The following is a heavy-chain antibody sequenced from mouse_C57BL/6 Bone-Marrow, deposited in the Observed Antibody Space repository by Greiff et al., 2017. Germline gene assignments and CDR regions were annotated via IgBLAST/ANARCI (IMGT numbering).Heavy chain of an antibody. J-gene: IGHJ4*01. V-gene: IGHV1-15*01. CDR3: TRRGYYGSSSAMDY. D-gene: IGHD1-1*01. CDR1: GYTFTDYE. CDR2: IDPETGGT. Sequence: QVQLQQSGAELVRPGASVTLSCKASGYTFTDYEMHWVKQTPVHGLEWIGAIDPETGGTAYNQKFKGKAILTAEKSSSTAYMELRSLTSDDSAVYYCTRRGYYGSSSAMDYWGQGTSVTVSS.